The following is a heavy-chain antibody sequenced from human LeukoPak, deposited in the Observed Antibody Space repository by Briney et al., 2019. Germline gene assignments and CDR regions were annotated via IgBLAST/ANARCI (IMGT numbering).Heavy chain of an antibody. Sequence: GGSLRLSCAASGFTFSSYWMSWVRQAPGKGLEWVANIKQDGSEKYYVDSVKGRFTISRDNANNSLYLQMNSLRAEDTAVYYCARDTKEQWLETRRYYYYYYMDVWGKGTTVTVSS. D-gene: IGHD6-19*01. V-gene: IGHV3-7*01. CDR1: GFTFSSYW. CDR3: ARDTKEQWLETRRYYYYYYMDV. CDR2: IKQDGSEK. J-gene: IGHJ6*03.